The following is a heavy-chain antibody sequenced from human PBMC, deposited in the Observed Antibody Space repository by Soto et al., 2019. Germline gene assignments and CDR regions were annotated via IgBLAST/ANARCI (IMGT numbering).Heavy chain of an antibody. J-gene: IGHJ4*02. V-gene: IGHV3-33*01. Sequence: QVQLVESGGGVVQPGRSLRLSCAASGFTFSSYGMHWVRQAPGKGLVWVAVIWDDGSNKYYADSVKGRFTISRDNSKNTLYLQMNSLRAEDTAVYYCAREGGSLLWFGELSHFDYWGQGTLVTVSS. CDR3: AREGGSLLWFGELSHFDY. CDR1: GFTFSSYG. D-gene: IGHD3-10*01. CDR2: IWDDGSNK.